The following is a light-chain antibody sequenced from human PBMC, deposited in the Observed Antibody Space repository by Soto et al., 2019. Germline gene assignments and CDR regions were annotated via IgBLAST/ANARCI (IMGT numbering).Light chain of an antibody. J-gene: IGKJ1*01. CDR1: QSIRGW. Sequence: DIQMTQSPSTPSASVGDRVTITCRASQSIRGWLAWYQQKPGKAPNLLIYDASRLKSGVPSRFSGRGSGTEFTLTITSLQPDDFATYYCHQYNSFSPWTFGQGTKVEVK. CDR2: DAS. CDR3: HQYNSFSPWT. V-gene: IGKV1-5*01.